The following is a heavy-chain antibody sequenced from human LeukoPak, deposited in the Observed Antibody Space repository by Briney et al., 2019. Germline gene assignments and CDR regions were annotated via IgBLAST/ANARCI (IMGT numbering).Heavy chain of an antibody. J-gene: IGHJ4*02. V-gene: IGHV4-34*01. CDR2: INHSGST. CDR1: GGSFSGYY. D-gene: IGHD6-13*01. Sequence: PSETLSLTCAVYGGSFSGYYWSWIRQPPGKGLEWIGEINHSGSTNYNPSLKSRVTISVDTSKNQCSLKLSSVTAADTAVYYCARGRGLKYSSSWYGFDYWGQGTLVTVSS. CDR3: ARGRGLKYSSSWYGFDY.